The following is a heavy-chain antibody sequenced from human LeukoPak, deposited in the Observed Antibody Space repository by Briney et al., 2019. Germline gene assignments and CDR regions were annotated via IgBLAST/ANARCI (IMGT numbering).Heavy chain of an antibody. CDR1: GGSFSGYY. J-gene: IGHJ4*02. Sequence: SETLSLTCAVYGGSFSGYYWSWIRQPPGKGLEWIGEINHSGSTNYNPSLKSRVTISVDTSKNQFSLKLSSVTAADTAVYYCARQAFRGLIDYWGQGTLVTVSS. D-gene: IGHD4-17*01. CDR3: ARQAFRGLIDY. CDR2: INHSGST. V-gene: IGHV4-34*01.